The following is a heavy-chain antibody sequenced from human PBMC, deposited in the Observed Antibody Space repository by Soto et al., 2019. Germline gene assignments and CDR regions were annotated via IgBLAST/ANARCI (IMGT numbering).Heavy chain of an antibody. J-gene: IGHJ5*02. CDR3: ARDLHDYVSFRFDP. Sequence: EVQLVESGGGLVKPGGSLRLSCAASGFTFSSYSMNWVRQAPGKGLEWVSSISRSSSYIYYADSVKGRFTISRDNAKNSLYLQMNSLRAEDTAVYYCARDLHDYVSFRFDPWGQGTLVTASS. CDR2: ISRSSSYI. CDR1: GFTFSSYS. V-gene: IGHV3-21*01. D-gene: IGHD3-16*01.